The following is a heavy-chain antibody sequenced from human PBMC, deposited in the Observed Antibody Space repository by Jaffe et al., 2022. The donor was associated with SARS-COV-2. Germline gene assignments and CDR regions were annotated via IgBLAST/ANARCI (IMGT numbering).Heavy chain of an antibody. D-gene: IGHD3-3*01. V-gene: IGHV2-5*02. CDR3: ARRRRISGDWDTGDLDY. Sequence: QITLKESGPTLVKPAETLTLTCTFSGFSLTTNGVGVGWIRQAPGKALEWLVFIYWDDDKRYSPSLKDRLTITKDTSKNQVVLTLTDMDPVDTATYYCARRRRISGDWDTGDLDYWGQGTLVAVS. CDR2: IYWDDDK. J-gene: IGHJ4*02. CDR1: GFSLTTNGVG.